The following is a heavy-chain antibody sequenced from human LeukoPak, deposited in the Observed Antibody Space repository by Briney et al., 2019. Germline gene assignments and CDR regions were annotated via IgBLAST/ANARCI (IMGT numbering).Heavy chain of an antibody. V-gene: IGHV4-34*01. CDR2: INHSGST. J-gene: IGHJ5*02. D-gene: IGHD3-22*01. CDR3: ARGEPHYYYDSSGYYYP. Sequence: SETLSLTCAIYGGSFSGYYWSWIRQPPGKGLEWIGEINHSGSTNYNPSLKSRVTISVDTSKNQFSLKLSSVTAADTAVYYCARGEPHYYYDSSGYYYPWGQGTLVTVSS. CDR1: GGSFSGYY.